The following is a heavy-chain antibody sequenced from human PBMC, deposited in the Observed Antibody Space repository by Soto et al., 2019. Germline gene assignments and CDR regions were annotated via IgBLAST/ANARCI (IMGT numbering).Heavy chain of an antibody. J-gene: IGHJ4*02. CDR1: GYTFTSYA. V-gene: IGHV1-3*01. D-gene: IGHD3-10*01. CDR3: ARDPNYSPFDY. Sequence: QVQLVQSGAEVKKPGASVKVSCKASGYTFTSYAMHWVRQAPGQRLEWMGWINAGNGNTEYSQKFQGSVTITRDTSASTAYMELSSLRSEDTAVYYCARDPNYSPFDYWGQGTLVTVSS. CDR2: INAGNGNT.